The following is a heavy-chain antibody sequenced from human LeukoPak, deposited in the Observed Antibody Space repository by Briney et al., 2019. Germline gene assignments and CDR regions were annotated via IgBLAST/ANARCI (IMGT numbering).Heavy chain of an antibody. CDR2: IYTSGST. CDR3: ASYRNWGSYFDL. CDR1: GGSFSGYY. J-gene: IGHJ2*01. Sequence: SETLSLTCAVYGGSFSGYYWSWIRQPAGKGLEWIGRIYTSGSTDYNPSLKSRVTMSVDTSKNQFSLKLSSVTAADTAVYYCASYRNWGSYFDLWGRGTLVTVSS. D-gene: IGHD7-27*01. V-gene: IGHV4-59*10.